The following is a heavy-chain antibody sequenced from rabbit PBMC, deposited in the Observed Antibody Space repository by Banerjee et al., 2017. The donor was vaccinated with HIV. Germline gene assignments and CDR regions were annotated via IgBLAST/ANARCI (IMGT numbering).Heavy chain of an antibody. CDR2: INAITGKA. J-gene: IGHJ2*01. V-gene: IGHV1S45*01. CDR3: ARDMTAVIGWNFGW. CDR1: GFPFSNKAV. D-gene: IGHD4-1*01. Sequence: QEQLVESGGGLVQPEGSLTLTCTASGFPFSNKAVMCWVRQAPGKGLEWIACINAITGKAVYATWAKGRFTFSKTSSTTVTLQMTSLTAADTATYFCARDMTAVIGWNFGWRGPGTLVTVS.